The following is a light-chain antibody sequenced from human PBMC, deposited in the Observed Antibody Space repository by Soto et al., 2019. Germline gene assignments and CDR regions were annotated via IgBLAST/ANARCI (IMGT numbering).Light chain of an antibody. Sequence: QSVLTQPASVSGSPGQSITISCTGTSSDVGNYNYVSWYQQHPAKAPKLMIFEVSNRPSGISSRFSGSKSGNTASLTISGLQAEDEADYYFSSYTSSSNYVFGTGTKVTVL. CDR1: SSDVGNYNY. J-gene: IGLJ1*01. V-gene: IGLV2-14*01. CDR2: EVS. CDR3: SSYTSSSNYV.